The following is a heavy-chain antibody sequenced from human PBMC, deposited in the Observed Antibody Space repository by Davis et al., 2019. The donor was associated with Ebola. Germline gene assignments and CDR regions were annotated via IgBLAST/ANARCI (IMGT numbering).Heavy chain of an antibody. J-gene: IGHJ4*02. D-gene: IGHD3-16*01. Sequence: GESLKISCAASGFTVPSNYMSWVRQAPGKGLEWVSVIYSCGSTYYADSVKGRFTISRDNSKNTLYLQMNSLRAEDTAVYYCQGGYYFDYWGQGTLVTVSS. CDR1: GFTVPSNY. CDR2: IYSCGST. V-gene: IGHV3-66*01. CDR3: QGGYYFDY.